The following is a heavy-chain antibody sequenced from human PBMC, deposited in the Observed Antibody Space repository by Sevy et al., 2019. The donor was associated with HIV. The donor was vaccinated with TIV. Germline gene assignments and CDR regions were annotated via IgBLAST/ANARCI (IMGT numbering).Heavy chain of an antibody. CDR1: GFTFEDYA. CDR3: AKFRAGAGLMYYDFWIEGYSFDD. CDR2: ISWNSGSV. V-gene: IGHV3-9*01. D-gene: IGHD3-3*01. Sequence: GGSLRHSCAASGFTFEDYAMHWVRQVPGKGLEWVSGISWNSGSVGYADSVKGRFTISRDNAKDFLYLQMNNLRPEDTALYFGAKFRAGAGLMYYDFWIEGYSFDDWGQGTRVTVSS. J-gene: IGHJ4*02.